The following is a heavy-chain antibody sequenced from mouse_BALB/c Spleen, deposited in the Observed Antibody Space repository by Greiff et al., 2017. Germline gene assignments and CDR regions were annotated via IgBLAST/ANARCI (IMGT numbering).Heavy chain of an antibody. J-gene: IGHJ2*01. CDR3: ARRGYYGSSYFDY. D-gene: IGHD1-1*01. CDR1: GYTFTSYW. V-gene: IGHV1-69*02. Sequence: VQLQQPGAELVKPGASVKLSCKASGYTFTSYWMHWVKQRPGQGLEWIGEIDPSDSYTNYNQKFKGKATLTVDKSSSTAYMQLSSLTSEDSAVYYCARRGYYGSSYFDYWGQGTTLTVSS. CDR2: IDPSDSYT.